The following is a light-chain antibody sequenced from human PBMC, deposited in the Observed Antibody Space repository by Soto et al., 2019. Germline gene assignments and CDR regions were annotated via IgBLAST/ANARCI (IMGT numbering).Light chain of an antibody. V-gene: IGKV3-20*01. J-gene: IGKJ1*01. CDR3: QQYGSSRA. Sequence: EIVLTQSPGTLSLSPGERATLSCRASQSVSSNYLAWYQQKPDQPPRLLIYGASSRATGIPDRFSGSGSGTDFTLTISRLEPEDFVVYYCQQYGSSRAFGQGTKVEIK. CDR2: GAS. CDR1: QSVSSNY.